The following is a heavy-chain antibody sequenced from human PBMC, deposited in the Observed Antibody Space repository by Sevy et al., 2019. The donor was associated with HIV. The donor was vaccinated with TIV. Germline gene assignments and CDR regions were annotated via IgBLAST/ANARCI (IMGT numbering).Heavy chain of an antibody. Sequence: SETLSLTCTVSGGSVSSGSYYWSWIRQPPGKGLEWIGYIYYSGSTNYNPSLKSRVTISVDTSKNQFSVKLSSVTAADTAVYYCASSMGGDYVGRFYYYGMDVWGQGTTVTVSS. CDR2: IYYSGST. CDR1: GGSVSSGSYY. CDR3: ASSMGGDYVGRFYYYGMDV. D-gene: IGHD4-17*01. V-gene: IGHV4-61*01. J-gene: IGHJ6*02.